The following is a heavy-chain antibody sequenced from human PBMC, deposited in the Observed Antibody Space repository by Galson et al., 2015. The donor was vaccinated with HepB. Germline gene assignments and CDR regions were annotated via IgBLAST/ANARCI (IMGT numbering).Heavy chain of an antibody. CDR3: AIGRGLDY. Sequence: SLRLSCAASGFTFSNYWMSWVRQAPGKGLEWVANIRQDGSERYFVDSVKGRFTISRDNAGNSLFLQVNSLRVEDTAVYFCAIGRGLDYWGQGTLVTVSS. J-gene: IGHJ4*02. CDR1: GFTFSNYW. V-gene: IGHV3-7*03. D-gene: IGHD3/OR15-3a*01. CDR2: IRQDGSER.